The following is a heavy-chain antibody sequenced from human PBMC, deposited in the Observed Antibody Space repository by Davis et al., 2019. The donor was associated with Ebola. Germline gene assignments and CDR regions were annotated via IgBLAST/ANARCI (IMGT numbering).Heavy chain of an antibody. CDR3: AKGIGSSGWYYYGMDV. Sequence: GESLKISCAASGFTFSGSAMHWVRQASGKGLEWVGRIRSKANSYATAYAASVKGRFTISRDDSKNTAYLQMNSLRAEDTAVYYCAKGIGSSGWYYYGMDVWGQGTTVTVSS. J-gene: IGHJ6*02. CDR2: IRSKANSYAT. D-gene: IGHD6-19*01. V-gene: IGHV3-73*01. CDR1: GFTFSGSA.